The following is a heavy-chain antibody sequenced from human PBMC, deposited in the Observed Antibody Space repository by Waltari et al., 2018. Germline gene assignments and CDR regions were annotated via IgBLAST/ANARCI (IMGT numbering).Heavy chain of an antibody. Sequence: QVQLQESGPGLVKPSGTLSLTCAVSGGSISNDYWWNWVRQPPGKGLEWIGEIYHSGRPNYSPSLESRITMSVDKSNNQFSLRLSSVTAADTAVYYCVIDLNVWGHGTMVTVSS. J-gene: IGHJ3*01. D-gene: IGHD3-3*01. CDR1: GGSISNDYW. CDR2: IYHSGRP. CDR3: VIDLNV. V-gene: IGHV4-4*02.